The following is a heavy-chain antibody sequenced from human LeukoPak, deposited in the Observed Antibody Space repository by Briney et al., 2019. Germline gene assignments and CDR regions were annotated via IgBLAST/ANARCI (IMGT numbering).Heavy chain of an antibody. CDR3: ARDRATVVTPWGDAFDI. V-gene: IGHV4-39*07. J-gene: IGHJ3*02. D-gene: IGHD4-23*01. Sequence: SETLSLTCTVSGGSISSSSYYWGWIRQPPGKGLEWIGSIYYSGSTYYNPSLKSRVTISVDTSKNQFSLKLSSVTAADTAVYYCARDRATVVTPWGDAFDIWGQGTMVTVSS. CDR2: IYYSGST. CDR1: GGSISSSSYY.